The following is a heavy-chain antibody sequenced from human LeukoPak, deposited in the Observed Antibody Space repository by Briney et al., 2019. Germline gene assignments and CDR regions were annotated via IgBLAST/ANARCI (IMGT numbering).Heavy chain of an antibody. V-gene: IGHV4-4*07. CDR2: IYSSGST. Sequence: SETLSLTCTVSGGSLSSYYWSWIRQPAGKGLEWIGRIYSSGSTNYNPSLKSRVTMSVDTSKNQFSLKLTSVTAADTAVYYCAREPNYSGSYLPDYWGQGTLVTVSS. CDR1: GGSLSSYY. J-gene: IGHJ4*02. CDR3: AREPNYSGSYLPDY. D-gene: IGHD1-26*01.